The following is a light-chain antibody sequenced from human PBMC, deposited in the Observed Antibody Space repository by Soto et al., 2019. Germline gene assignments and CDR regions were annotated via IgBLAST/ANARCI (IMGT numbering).Light chain of an antibody. V-gene: IGKV3-11*01. CDR2: DAS. Sequence: EIVLTQSPATLSLSPGERATLSCRASQSVSSYLAWYQQKPGQAPRLLMYDASNRATGIPARFSGSGSGTDFTLAIRSLEPEECALYYCQQRTNWPPAFGQGPRLEIK. CDR3: QQRTNWPPA. J-gene: IGKJ5*01. CDR1: QSVSSY.